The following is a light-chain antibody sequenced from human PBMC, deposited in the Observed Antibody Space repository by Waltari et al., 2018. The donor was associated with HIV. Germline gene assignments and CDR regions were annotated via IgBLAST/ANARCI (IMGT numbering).Light chain of an antibody. Sequence: SALTQPASVSGSPGQSITISCTGNSGHVASYNLVSWYQQHPDKAPKLIIYAVTKRPSGISTRFSGSKSGNTASLTSSGLQSEDEADYYCCSYAGTNAFVAFGGGTKLTVL. CDR1: SGHVASYNL. CDR3: CSYAGTNAFVA. V-gene: IGLV2-23*02. CDR2: AVT. J-gene: IGLJ2*01.